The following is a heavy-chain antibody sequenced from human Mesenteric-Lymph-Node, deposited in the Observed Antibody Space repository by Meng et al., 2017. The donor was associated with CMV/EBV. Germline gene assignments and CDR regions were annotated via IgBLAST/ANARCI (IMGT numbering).Heavy chain of an antibody. CDR2: TYYRSKWYN. D-gene: IGHD2-15*01. CDR1: GDSVSSNSAA. Sequence: SETLSLTCAISGDSVSSNSAAWNWIRQSPSRGLEWLGRTYYRSKWYNDYAVSVESRITINPDTSKNQFSLQLNSVTPEDTAVYYCARDGYCSGGSCPNYYYYGMDVWGQGTTVTVSS. J-gene: IGHJ6*02. CDR3: ARDGYCSGGSCPNYYYYGMDV. V-gene: IGHV6-1*01.